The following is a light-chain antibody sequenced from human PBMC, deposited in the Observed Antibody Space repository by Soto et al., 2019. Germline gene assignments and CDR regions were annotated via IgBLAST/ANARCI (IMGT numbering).Light chain of an antibody. CDR2: AAA. J-gene: IGKJ2*01. CDR3: QQYFSYPYT. Sequence: AIRMTQSPSSFSASTGDRVTITCRASQDISSYLAWYQQKVGKAPKLLIYAAATLQRGAPSRFSGSGSGTDFTLTIRRLQSEDFATYYCQQYFSYPYTFGQGTKLEI. V-gene: IGKV1-8*01. CDR1: QDISSY.